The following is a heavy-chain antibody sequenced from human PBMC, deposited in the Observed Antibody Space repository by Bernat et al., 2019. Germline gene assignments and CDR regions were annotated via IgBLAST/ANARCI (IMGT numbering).Heavy chain of an antibody. J-gene: IGHJ3*02. Sequence: VQLVESGGGVVQPGRSLRLSCAASGFTFSSYAMSWVRQAPGKGLEWVSAISGSGGSTYYADSVKGRFTISRDNSKNTLYLQMNSLRAEDTAVYYCARRITMIVVVSDAFDIWGQGTMVTVSS. CDR2: ISGSGGST. D-gene: IGHD3-22*01. CDR3: ARRITMIVVVSDAFDI. CDR1: GFTFSSYA. V-gene: IGHV3-23*04.